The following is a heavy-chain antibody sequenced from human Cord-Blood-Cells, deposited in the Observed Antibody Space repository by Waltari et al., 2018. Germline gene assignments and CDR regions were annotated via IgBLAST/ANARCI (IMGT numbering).Heavy chain of an antibody. V-gene: IGHV1-2*02. J-gene: IGHJ3*02. CDR3: ARGLKRFDGEDAFDI. D-gene: IGHD3-10*01. CDR1: GYTFTGYY. Sequence: QVQLLRSGAEVKQPAASVQVSCTASGYTFTGYYIHWVRQAPGQGLEWMGWINPNSGGPNYAQKFQGSVTMTRDTAISTAYRELSRLRSDDTAVYYGARGLKRFDGEDAFDIWGQGTMVTVSS. CDR2: INPNSGGP.